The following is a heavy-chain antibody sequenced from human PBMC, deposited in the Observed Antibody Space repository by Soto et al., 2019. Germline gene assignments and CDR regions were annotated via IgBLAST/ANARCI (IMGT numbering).Heavy chain of an antibody. D-gene: IGHD1-7*01. CDR2: ISANGQGI. CDR1: GFTFNDYG. CDR3: AKDRNYPRDQFHY. V-gene: IGHV3-23*01. Sequence: GGSLRLSCAASGFTFNDYGMNWVRQAPGKGLDWVSGISANGQGIYYADSVRGRFTISRDNSKNTIFLHMDSLRAEDTAVYYCAKDRNYPRDQFHYWGQGTLVTVSS. J-gene: IGHJ4*02.